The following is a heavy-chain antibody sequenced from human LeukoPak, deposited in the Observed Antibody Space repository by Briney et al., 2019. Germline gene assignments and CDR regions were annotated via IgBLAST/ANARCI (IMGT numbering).Heavy chain of an antibody. D-gene: IGHD3-9*01. CDR2: ISAYNGNT. CDR3: ARPLTGYLHFDY. CDR1: GYTFTGYY. Sequence: ASVKVSCKASGYTFTGYYMHWVRQAPGQGLEWMGWISAYNGNTNYAQKLQGRVTMTTDTSTSTAYMELRSLRSDDTAVYYCARPLTGYLHFDYWGQGTLVTVSS. J-gene: IGHJ4*02. V-gene: IGHV1-18*04.